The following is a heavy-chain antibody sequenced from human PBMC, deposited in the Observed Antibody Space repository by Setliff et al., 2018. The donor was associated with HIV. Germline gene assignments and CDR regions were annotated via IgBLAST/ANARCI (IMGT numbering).Heavy chain of an antibody. V-gene: IGHV4-4*02. CDR3: ARAGDCTEASCPKARFDP. D-gene: IGHD2-8*02. J-gene: IGHJ5*02. CDR2: IYYFGIT. CDR1: GGSISSSNW. Sequence: SETLSLTCAVSGGSISSSNWWSWVRQPPGKGLEWIGNIYYFGITNYNPSLKSRVTISIDTSKNEFSLNLNSVTAADTAVYYCARAGDCTEASCPKARFDPWGPGILVTVSS.